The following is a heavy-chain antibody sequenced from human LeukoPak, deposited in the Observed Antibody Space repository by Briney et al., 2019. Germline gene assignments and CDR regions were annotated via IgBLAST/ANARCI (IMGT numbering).Heavy chain of an antibody. D-gene: IGHD3-22*01. J-gene: IGHJ5*02. CDR3: TKEQLYYYDVSGYSNWFDP. V-gene: IGHV3-23*01. Sequence: PGGSLRLSCAASGFTFSSYAMSWVRQAPGKGLEWVSAISGDGGRTYNADSVRGRFTISRDNSKNTLYLQMDSLRVEDTAVYYCTKEQLYYYDVSGYSNWFDPWGQGTLVTVSS. CDR2: ISGDGGRT. CDR1: GFTFSSYA.